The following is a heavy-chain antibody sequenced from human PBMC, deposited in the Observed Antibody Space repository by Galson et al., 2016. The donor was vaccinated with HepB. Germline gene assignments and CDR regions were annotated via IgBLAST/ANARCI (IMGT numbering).Heavy chain of an antibody. V-gene: IGHV1-3*01. CDR2: INAGNGDT. Sequence: SVKVSCKASGYSFITYAMHWVRQAPGQRLEWMGWINAGNGDTKYSQKLQGRVTITRDTSASTAYVELSSLRSEDTAVYFCARAGSTSMVQGWAYRMDVWGQGTTVTVSS. CDR3: ARAGSTSMVQGWAYRMDV. CDR1: GYSFITYA. J-gene: IGHJ6*02. D-gene: IGHD3-10*01.